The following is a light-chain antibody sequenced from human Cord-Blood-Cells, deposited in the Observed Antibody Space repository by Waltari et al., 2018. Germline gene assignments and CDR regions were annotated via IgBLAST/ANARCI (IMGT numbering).Light chain of an antibody. CDR2: EVS. J-gene: IGLJ2*01. CDR3: SSYAGSNPMVV. V-gene: IGLV2-8*01. Sequence: QSALTQPPSASGSPGQSVTISCTGTSSDVGGYNYVPLYQQHPGKAPKLMIYEVSKRPSGVPDRFSGSKSGNTASLTVSGLQAEDEADYYCSSYAGSNPMVVFGGGTKLTVL. CDR1: SSDVGGYNY.